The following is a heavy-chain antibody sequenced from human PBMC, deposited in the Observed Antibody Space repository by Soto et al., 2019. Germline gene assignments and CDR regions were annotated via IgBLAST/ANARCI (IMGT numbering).Heavy chain of an antibody. CDR2: ISAYNGNT. Sequence: GASVKVSCKASGYTFTSYGISWVRQAPGQGLEWMGWISAYNGNTNYAQKLQGRVTITADESTSTANMELSSLRSEDTAVYYCARVGIAAAVPYYFDYWGQGTLVTVSS. D-gene: IGHD6-13*01. V-gene: IGHV1-18*01. CDR1: GYTFTSYG. J-gene: IGHJ4*02. CDR3: ARVGIAAAVPYYFDY.